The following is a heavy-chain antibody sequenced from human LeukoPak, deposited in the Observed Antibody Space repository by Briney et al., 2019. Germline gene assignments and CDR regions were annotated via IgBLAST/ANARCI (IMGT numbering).Heavy chain of an antibody. D-gene: IGHD5-12*01. J-gene: IGHJ4*02. CDR1: GFTVSRNS. CDR3: AWGVGFRGYVDY. V-gene: IGHV3-53*01. Sequence: PGGSLRLSCTVSGFTVSRNSMSWVRQAPGKGLEWVSSDSVKGRFTISRDNSKNTLYLQMNSLRVEDTAVYYCAWGVGFRGYVDYWGQGTLVTVSS.